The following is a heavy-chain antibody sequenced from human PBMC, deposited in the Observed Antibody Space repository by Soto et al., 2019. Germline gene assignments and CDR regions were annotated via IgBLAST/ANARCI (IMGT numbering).Heavy chain of an antibody. Sequence: QVQLVQSGAEVKKPGSSVKVSCKASGGTFSSYAISWVRQAPGQGLEWMGGIIPIFGTANYAQKFQGRVTITAAESTSTAYMELSSLRSEDTAVYYCARAGGSYCRDCDYYYGMDVWGQGTTVTVSS. J-gene: IGHJ6*02. D-gene: IGHD1-26*01. CDR1: GGTFSSYA. CDR3: ARAGGSYCRDCDYYYGMDV. V-gene: IGHV1-69*01. CDR2: IIPIFGTA.